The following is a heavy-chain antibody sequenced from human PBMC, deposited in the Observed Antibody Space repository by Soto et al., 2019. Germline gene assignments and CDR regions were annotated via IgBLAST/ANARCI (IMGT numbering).Heavy chain of an antibody. D-gene: IGHD2-2*01. CDR1: GLSFSGYY. CDR2: INHSGST. Sequence: SDTLCLTCAFYGLSFSGYYLSWIRQPPGKGLEWIGEINHSGSTNYNPSLKSRVTISVDTSKNQFSLKLSSVTAADTAVYYCAGDIVVVPAAPYYYGMDVWGQGTTVNVS. J-gene: IGHJ6*02. CDR3: AGDIVVVPAAPYYYGMDV. V-gene: IGHV4-34*01.